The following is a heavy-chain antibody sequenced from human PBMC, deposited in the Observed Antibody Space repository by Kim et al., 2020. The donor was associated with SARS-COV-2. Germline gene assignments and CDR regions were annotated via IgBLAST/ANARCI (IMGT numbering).Heavy chain of an antibody. CDR2: ISYDGSNK. CDR3: ARDWGRGCSSTSCYALHYYYYGMDV. J-gene: IGHJ6*02. D-gene: IGHD2-2*01. CDR1: GFTFSSYA. V-gene: IGHV3-30-3*01. Sequence: GGSLRLSCAASGFTFSSYAMHWVRQAPGKGLEWVAVISYDGSNKYYADSVKGRFTISRDNSKNTLYLQMNSLRAEDTAVYYCARDWGRGCSSTSCYALHYYYYGMDVWGQGTTVTVSS.